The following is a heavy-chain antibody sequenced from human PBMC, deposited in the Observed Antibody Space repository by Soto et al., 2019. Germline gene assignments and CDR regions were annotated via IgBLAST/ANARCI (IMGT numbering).Heavy chain of an antibody. Sequence: EVQLVESGGGLVQPGGSLRLSCAASGFTFSSYSMNWVRQAPGKGLERVSYISSSSSTIYYADSVKGRFTISRDNAKNSLYLQMNSLRAEDTAVYYCARETYDFWSGYRMYYFDYWGQGTLVTVSS. D-gene: IGHD3-3*01. CDR2: ISSSSSTI. CDR1: GFTFSSYS. V-gene: IGHV3-48*01. J-gene: IGHJ4*02. CDR3: ARETYDFWSGYRMYYFDY.